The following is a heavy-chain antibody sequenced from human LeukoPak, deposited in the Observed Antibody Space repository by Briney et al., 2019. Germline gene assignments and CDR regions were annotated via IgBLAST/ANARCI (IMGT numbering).Heavy chain of an antibody. CDR3: AELGITMIGGV. J-gene: IGHJ6*04. CDR1: GFPFSRYW. CDR2: INRDGSST. Sequence: PGGSLRLSCAASGFPFSRYWMHWVRQAPGKGLVWVSRINRDGSSTTYADSVKGRFTISRDNAKNSLYLQMNSLRAEDTAVYYCAELGITMIGGVWGKGTTVTISS. V-gene: IGHV3-74*01. D-gene: IGHD3-10*02.